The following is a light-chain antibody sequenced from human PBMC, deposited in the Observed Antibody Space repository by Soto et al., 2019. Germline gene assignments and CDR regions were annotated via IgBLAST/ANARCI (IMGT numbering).Light chain of an antibody. V-gene: IGKV1-27*01. Sequence: DIRMTQSPSSLSASVGDRVTITCRASQGIRNYLAWYQQKPGKVPKLLIYEASTLQSGVPSRFNGSGSGTDFTLTISSLQPEDVASYYCQTYNSAPLFGPGTKVDLK. CDR3: QTYNSAPL. CDR1: QGIRNY. J-gene: IGKJ3*01. CDR2: EAS.